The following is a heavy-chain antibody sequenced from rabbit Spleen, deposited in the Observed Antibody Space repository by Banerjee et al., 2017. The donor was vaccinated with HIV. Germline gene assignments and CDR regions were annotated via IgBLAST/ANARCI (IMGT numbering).Heavy chain of an antibody. J-gene: IGHJ4*01. CDR1: GFSLSSYS. CDR2: IDPLFHNT. V-gene: IGHV1S45*01. CDR3: ARDLDGVIGWNFGW. Sequence: QEQLEESAGGLVNPGGSLTLTYTASGFSLSSYSMSWVRQAPGKGLEWIGYIDPLFHNTYYASWAKGLFTISKTSSTTVTLQMTSLTAADTATYFCARDLDGVIGWNFGWWGPGTLVTVS. D-gene: IGHD1-1*01.